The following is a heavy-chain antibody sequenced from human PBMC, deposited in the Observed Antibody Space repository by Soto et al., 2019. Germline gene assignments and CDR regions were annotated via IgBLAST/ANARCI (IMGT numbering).Heavy chain of an antibody. V-gene: IGHV3-11*06. Sequence: PGGSLRLSCAASGFTFSDYYMSWIRQAPGKGLEWVSYISSSSSYTNYADSVKGRFTISRDNAKNSLYLQMNSLRAEDTAVYYCARGERWLQSFGFDYWGQGTLVTVSS. J-gene: IGHJ4*02. CDR3: ARGERWLQSFGFDY. CDR1: GFTFSDYY. D-gene: IGHD5-12*01. CDR2: ISSSSSYT.